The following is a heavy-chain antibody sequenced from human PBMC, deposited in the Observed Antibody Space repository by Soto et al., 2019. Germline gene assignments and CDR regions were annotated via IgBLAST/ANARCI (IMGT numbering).Heavy chain of an antibody. D-gene: IGHD2-2*01. CDR2: MSYDGNNI. CDR3: AKGGFIVVEPAATFRCDP. CDR1: GFTFSNFG. V-gene: IGHV3-30*18. Sequence: QVQLVESGGGVVQPGRSLRLSCTASGFTFSNFGMHWVRQAPGKGLEWVALMSYDGNNIYYADSVKGRFTISRDNSNNTLYLQMNNLRREDSGVYYCAKGGFIVVEPAATFRCDPWGQGTLVTVSS. J-gene: IGHJ5*02.